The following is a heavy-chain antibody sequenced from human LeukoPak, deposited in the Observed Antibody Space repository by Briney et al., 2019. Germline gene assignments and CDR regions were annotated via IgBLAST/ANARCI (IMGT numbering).Heavy chain of an antibody. CDR1: GYSFTGYY. J-gene: IGHJ4*02. CDR3: ARVPQDIVVVPAAALGHFDY. V-gene: IGHV1-2*02. Sequence: ASVKVSCKASGYSFTGYYIHWVRQAPGQGLEWMGWINPNNGGTHYAQRYQDRVIMTRDTSTSTAYMELRSLRSDDTAVYYCARVPQDIVVVPAAALGHFDYWGQGTLVTVSS. CDR2: INPNNGGT. D-gene: IGHD2-2*01.